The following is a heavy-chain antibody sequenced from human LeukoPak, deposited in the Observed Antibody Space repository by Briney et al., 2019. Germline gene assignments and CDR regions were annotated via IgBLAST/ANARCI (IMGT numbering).Heavy chain of an antibody. CDR2: IYISGST. Sequence: SETLSLTCSVSGASINSHYWTWIRQPAGKGLEWIGRIYISGSTNYSPSLKSRATMSVDTSKNQFSLNLISVTAADTAVYYCARALNPLPGTYYFDYWGQGILVTVSS. D-gene: IGHD2-15*01. CDR3: ARALNPLPGTYYFDY. V-gene: IGHV4-4*07. J-gene: IGHJ4*02. CDR1: GASINSHY.